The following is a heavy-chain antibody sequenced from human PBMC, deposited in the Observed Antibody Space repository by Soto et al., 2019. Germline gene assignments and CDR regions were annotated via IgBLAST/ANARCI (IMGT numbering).Heavy chain of an antibody. CDR1: GYTFTSYY. V-gene: IGHV1-46*01. D-gene: IGHD6-19*01. J-gene: IGHJ4*02. CDR2: INPSGGST. CDR3: ARDGDQVGGTERSFDY. Sequence: ASVKVSCKASGYTFTSYYMHWVRQAPGQGLEWMGIINPSGGSTSYAQKFQGRVTMTRDTSTSTVYMELSSLRSEDTAVYYCARDGDQVGGTERSFDYWGQGTLGAVSS.